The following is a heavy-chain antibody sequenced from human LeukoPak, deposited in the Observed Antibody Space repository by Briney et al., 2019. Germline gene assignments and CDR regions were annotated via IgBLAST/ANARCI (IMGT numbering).Heavy chain of an antibody. CDR3: ARSVRGYYYYGMDV. V-gene: IGHV3-11*01. CDR2: ISSSGSTI. D-gene: IGHD4-17*01. Sequence: GGSLRLSCAASGFTFSDYYMSWIRQAPGKGLEWVSYISSSGSTIYYADSVKGRFTISRHNSKNTLYLQMNSLRAEDTAVYYCARSVRGYYYYGMDVWGQGTTVTVSS. J-gene: IGHJ6*02. CDR1: GFTFSDYY.